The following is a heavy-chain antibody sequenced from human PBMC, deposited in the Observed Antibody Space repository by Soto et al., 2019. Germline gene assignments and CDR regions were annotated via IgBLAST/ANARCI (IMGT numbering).Heavy chain of an antibody. Sequence: QVQLVESGGGVVQPGRSLRLSCAASGFTFSSYAMHWVRQAPGKGLEWVAVISSDGSNKYYADSVKGRFTISRDNSKNTQYLQQNSLRSEDTTVPYCARDSSSSLDYYYGMDVWGQGTAVTVSS. J-gene: IGHJ6*02. CDR2: ISSDGSNK. V-gene: IGHV3-30-3*01. D-gene: IGHD6-6*01. CDR3: ARDSSSSLDYYYGMDV. CDR1: GFTFSSYA.